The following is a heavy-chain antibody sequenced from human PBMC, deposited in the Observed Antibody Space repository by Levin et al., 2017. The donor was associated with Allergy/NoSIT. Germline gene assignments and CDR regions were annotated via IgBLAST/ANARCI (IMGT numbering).Heavy chain of an antibody. V-gene: IGHV4-39*01. D-gene: IGHD2-15*01. J-gene: IGHJ4*02. CDR3: ARHLILGYCRGGSCPFGY. Sequence: SPTLALPCPVSGGSISSSSYYWGWIRQPPGKGLEWIGSIYYSGSTYYNPSLKSRVTISVDTSKNQFSLKLSSVTAADTAVYYCARHLILGYCRGGSCPFGYWGQGTLVTVSS. CDR1: GGSISSSSYY. CDR2: IYYSGST.